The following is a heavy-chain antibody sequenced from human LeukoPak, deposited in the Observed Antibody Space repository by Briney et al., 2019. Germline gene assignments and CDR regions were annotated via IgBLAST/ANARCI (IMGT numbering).Heavy chain of an antibody. D-gene: IGHD4-23*01. Sequence: GGSLRLSCAASGFTFSSYWMHWVRQVPGKGLVWVSRIGTDGSSTTYADYVKGRFTISRDNAKNTLFPQMNSLRVEDTAVYYCARDKYGGNSNAFDIWGQGTLVTVSS. CDR2: IGTDGSST. CDR3: ARDKYGGNSNAFDI. CDR1: GFTFSSYW. V-gene: IGHV3-74*01. J-gene: IGHJ3*02.